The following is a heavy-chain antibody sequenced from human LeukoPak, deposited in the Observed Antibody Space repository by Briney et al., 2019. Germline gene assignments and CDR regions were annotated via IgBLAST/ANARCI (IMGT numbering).Heavy chain of an antibody. Sequence: PGGSLRLSCVASGFNFNTYTMNWVRQAPGKGLEWIGEINHSGSTNYNPSLKSRVTISVDTSKNQFSLKLSSVTAADTAVYYCARDSSGWYRFFDYWGQGTLVTVSS. CDR3: ARDSSGWYRFFDY. J-gene: IGHJ4*02. CDR1: GFNFNTYT. D-gene: IGHD6-19*01. V-gene: IGHV4-34*01. CDR2: INHSGST.